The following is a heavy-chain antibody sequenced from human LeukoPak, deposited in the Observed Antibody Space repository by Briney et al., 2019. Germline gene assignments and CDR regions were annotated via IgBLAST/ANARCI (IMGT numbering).Heavy chain of an antibody. CDR3: AKAGYINYYAYYHMDV. CDR1: GFTFSSYW. CDR2: IKQDGSEK. J-gene: IGHJ6*03. Sequence: PGGSLRLSCAASGFTFSSYWMSWVRQAPGKGLEWVANIKQDGSEKYYVDSVKGRFTISRDNAKNSLYLQMNSLRAGDTALYYCAKAGYINYYAYYHMDVWGKGTTVTVSS. D-gene: IGHD3-9*01. V-gene: IGHV3-7*03.